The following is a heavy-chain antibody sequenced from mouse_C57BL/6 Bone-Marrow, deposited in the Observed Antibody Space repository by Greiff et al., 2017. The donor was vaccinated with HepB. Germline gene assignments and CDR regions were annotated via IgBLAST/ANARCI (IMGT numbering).Heavy chain of an antibody. D-gene: IGHD1-1*01. Sequence: EVQLQQSVAELVRPGASVKLSCTASGFNIKNTYMHWVKQRPEQGLEWIGRIDPANGNTKYAPKFQGKATITADTSSNTAYLQLSSLTSEDTAIYCCAREEDYYGSSYVEGFAYWGQGTLVTVSA. CDR1: GFNIKNTY. CDR2: IDPANGNT. CDR3: AREEDYYGSSYVEGFAY. V-gene: IGHV14-3*01. J-gene: IGHJ3*01.